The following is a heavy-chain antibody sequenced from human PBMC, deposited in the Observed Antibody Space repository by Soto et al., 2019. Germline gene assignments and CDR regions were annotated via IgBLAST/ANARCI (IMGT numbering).Heavy chain of an antibody. Sequence: TLVNPTQTLTLTCTFSGFSLSTSGMCVSWIRQPPGKALEWLALIDWDDDKYYSTSLKTRLTISKDTSKNQVVLTMTNMDPVDTATYYCARGLRYFDWSTGFGSRYFDYWGQGTLVTVPS. CDR3: ARGLRYFDWSTGFGSRYFDY. J-gene: IGHJ4*02. D-gene: IGHD3-9*01. V-gene: IGHV2-70*01. CDR2: IDWDDDK. CDR1: GFSLSTSGMC.